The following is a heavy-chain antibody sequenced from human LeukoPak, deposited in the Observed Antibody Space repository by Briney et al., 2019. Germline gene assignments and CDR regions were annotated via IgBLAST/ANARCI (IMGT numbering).Heavy chain of an antibody. CDR2: IIVGSGAT. CDR3: AADLSNPRMGASYLDS. D-gene: IGHD3-16*01. Sequence: RASVKVSCKASGFTSTNFAVQWVRQARGQRLEWIGWIIVGSGATKCAQDFQGRVTITRDLSTSTLYMELRSLTSEDTAVYYCAADLSNPRMGASYLDSWGQGTLVTVSS. J-gene: IGHJ4*02. CDR1: GFTSTNFA. V-gene: IGHV1-58*01.